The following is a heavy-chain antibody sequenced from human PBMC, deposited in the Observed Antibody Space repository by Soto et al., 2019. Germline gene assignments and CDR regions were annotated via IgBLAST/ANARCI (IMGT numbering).Heavy chain of an antibody. V-gene: IGHV3-13*01. J-gene: IGHJ5*02. CDR1: GFTFSAYD. Sequence: EVQLVESGGGLVQPGGSLRLSCAASGFTFSAYDMHWVRQPTGKGLEWVSAIGTLHDTYYPDSVKGRFTISRENAKNSLYLQMISVATGDTAVYFCARQASSMRGGGGWFDPWGQGTLVTVSS. CDR2: IGTLHDT. D-gene: IGHD3-16*01. CDR3: ARQASSMRGGGGWFDP.